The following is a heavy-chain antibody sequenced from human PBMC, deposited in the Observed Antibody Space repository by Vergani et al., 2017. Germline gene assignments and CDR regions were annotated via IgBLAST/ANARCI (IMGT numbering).Heavy chain of an antibody. CDR1: GFTVSSNY. CDR2: IYSGGST. V-gene: IGHV3-66*01. CDR3: AKVRHIVVVPDSLSRPLDY. D-gene: IGHD2-2*01. Sequence: EVQLVESGGGLVQPGGSLRLSCAASGFTVSSNYMSWVRQAPGKGQEWVSVIYSGGSTYYADSVKGRFTISRDNSKNTLYLQMNSLRAEDTAVYYGAKVRHIVVVPDSLSRPLDYWGQGTLVTVSS. J-gene: IGHJ4*02.